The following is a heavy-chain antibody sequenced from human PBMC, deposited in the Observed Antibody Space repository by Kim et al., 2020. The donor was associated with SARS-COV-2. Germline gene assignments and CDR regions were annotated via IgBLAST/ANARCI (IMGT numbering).Heavy chain of an antibody. CDR2: ISVVGGNT. CDR3: AKEGRRQGSGKFVFYYGMDV. Sequence: GGSLRLSCVASGFTFTDYPMSWVRQAPGKGLEWVSAISVVGGNTYYADSVKGRFTISRDNSKNILDLQMNSLRAEDTAVYFCAKEGRRQGSGKFVFYYGMDVWGQGTTVTVSS. J-gene: IGHJ6*02. D-gene: IGHD1-26*01. V-gene: IGHV3-23*01. CDR1: GFTFTDYP.